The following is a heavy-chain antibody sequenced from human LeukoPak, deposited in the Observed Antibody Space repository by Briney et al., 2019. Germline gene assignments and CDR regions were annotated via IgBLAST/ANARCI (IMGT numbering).Heavy chain of an antibody. CDR1: GYTFTSYA. V-gene: IGHV1-3*01. D-gene: IGHD5-12*01. Sequence: ASVKVSCKASGYTFTSYAMHWVRQAPGQRLEWMGWINAGNGNTKYSQKFQGRVTITRDTSASTAYMELSSLRSEDTAVYYCARAGFGGYVYYFGMDVWGQGTTVTVSS. CDR2: INAGNGNT. J-gene: IGHJ6*02. CDR3: ARAGFGGYVYYFGMDV.